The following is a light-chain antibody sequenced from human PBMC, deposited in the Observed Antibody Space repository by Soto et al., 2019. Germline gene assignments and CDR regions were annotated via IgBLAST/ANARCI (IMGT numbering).Light chain of an antibody. CDR3: HQYESSPWT. CDR2: GTS. Sequence: EIVLTQSPGTLSLSPGEGASLSCRPSRRLTPIYFGWFQQKPGQAPRLLIYGTSRRAVGIPDRFSGSGSGRDFTLTISRVEPEDSAIYYCHQYESSPWTFGQGTKVEI. J-gene: IGKJ1*01. V-gene: IGKV3-20*01. CDR1: RRLTPIY.